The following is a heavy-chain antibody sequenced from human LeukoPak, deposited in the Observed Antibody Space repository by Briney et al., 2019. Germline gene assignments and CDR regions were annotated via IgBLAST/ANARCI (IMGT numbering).Heavy chain of an antibody. CDR3: AKDLSVPALDV. V-gene: IGHV3-30*18. CDR1: GFTFSSYW. D-gene: IGHD2/OR15-2a*01. J-gene: IGHJ6*02. CDR2: ISYDGSDR. Sequence: GGSLRLSCAASGFTFSSYWMSWVRQAPGKGLEWLAAISYDGSDRYFADSVKGRFTISRDNSKNTLYLQMNSLRAEDTAVFYCAKDLSVPALDVWGQGTTVTVSS.